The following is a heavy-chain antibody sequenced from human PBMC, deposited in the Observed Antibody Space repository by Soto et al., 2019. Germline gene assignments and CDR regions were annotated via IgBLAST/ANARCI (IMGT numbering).Heavy chain of an antibody. CDR2: LIPIFGTA. CDR3: ARPDRYYGSGTAPWYYYYYGMDV. J-gene: IGHJ6*02. V-gene: IGHV1-69*01. CDR1: GGTFSSYA. D-gene: IGHD3-10*01. Sequence: QVQLVQSGAEVKKPGSSVKVSCKASGGTFSSYAISWVRQAPGQGLEWMGGLIPIFGTANYAQKFQGRVTITADESTSTAYMELSSLRSEDTAVYYCARPDRYYGSGTAPWYYYYYGMDVWGQGTTVTVSS.